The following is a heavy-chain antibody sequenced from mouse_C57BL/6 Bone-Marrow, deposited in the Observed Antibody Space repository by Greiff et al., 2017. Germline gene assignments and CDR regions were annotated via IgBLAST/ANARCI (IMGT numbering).Heavy chain of an antibody. D-gene: IGHD2-13*01. CDR1: GYTFTSYW. V-gene: IGHV1-64*01. J-gene: IGHJ1*03. Sequence: VQLQQPGAELVKPGASVKLSCKASGYTFTSYWMHWVKQRPGQGLEWIGMIHPNSGSTNYNEKFKSKATLTVDKSSSTAYMQLSSLTSEDSAVYYCAEMGGDDWYFDVWGTGTTVTVSS. CDR2: IHPNSGST. CDR3: AEMGGDDWYFDV.